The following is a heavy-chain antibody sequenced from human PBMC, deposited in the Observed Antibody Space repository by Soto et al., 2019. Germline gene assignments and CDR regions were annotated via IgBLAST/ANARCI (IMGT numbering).Heavy chain of an antibody. CDR3: GKVLVGATGHTDYDS. CDR2: IDYNGVT. J-gene: IGHJ4*02. V-gene: IGHV4-39*01. CDR1: GGSIYRSGYY. Sequence: LSLTYTVSGGSIYRSGYYWGWIRQPPGRGLEWIGNIDYNGVTYSNPSLKSRVTISRDTSKNQFSLKLTSVTAADTALYYCGKVLVGATGHTDYDSWGPGTLVTVSS. D-gene: IGHD2-15*01.